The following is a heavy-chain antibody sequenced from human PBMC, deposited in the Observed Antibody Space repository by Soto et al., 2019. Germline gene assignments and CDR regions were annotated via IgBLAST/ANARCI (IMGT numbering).Heavy chain of an antibody. CDR3: ARMKKGYCSGGSCYSRYYYYYMDV. V-gene: IGHV4-34*01. D-gene: IGHD2-15*01. Sequence: QVQLQQWGAGLLKPSETLSLTCAVYGGSFSGYYWSWIRQPPGKGLEWIGEINHSGSTNYNPSLKSRVIISVDTSKNQFSLKLSSVTAADTAVYYCARMKKGYCSGGSCYSRYYYYYMDVWGKGTTVTVSS. CDR1: GGSFSGYY. J-gene: IGHJ6*03. CDR2: INHSGST.